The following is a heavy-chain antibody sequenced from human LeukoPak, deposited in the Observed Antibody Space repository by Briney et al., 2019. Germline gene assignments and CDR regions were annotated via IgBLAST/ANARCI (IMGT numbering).Heavy chain of an antibody. CDR3: VRDWDHFDFDS. J-gene: IGHJ5*01. D-gene: IGHD3-9*01. Sequence: PGGSLRLSCAASGFTFSNYWTHWVRQAPGKGLVWVSRIKGDGSRTIYADSVKGRFTISRDNAKNTLYLQMKSQRAEDTAVYYCVRDWDHFDFDSWGQGTLVTVSS. V-gene: IGHV3-74*01. CDR1: GFTFSNYW. CDR2: IKGDGSRT.